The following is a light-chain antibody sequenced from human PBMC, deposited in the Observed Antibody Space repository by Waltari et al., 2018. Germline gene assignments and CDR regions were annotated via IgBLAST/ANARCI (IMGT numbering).Light chain of an antibody. Sequence: QAVLPQPSSLSASPGASASLTCTLRSGINVGTSRISWYQPKPGSPPQYLLRYKSDSDKQQGSGVPSRFSGSKDASANAGILLISGLQSEDEADYYCMIWHSSAWVFGGGTKLTVL. CDR1: SGINVGTSR. J-gene: IGLJ3*02. CDR3: MIWHSSAWV. CDR2: YKSDSDK. V-gene: IGLV5-45*02.